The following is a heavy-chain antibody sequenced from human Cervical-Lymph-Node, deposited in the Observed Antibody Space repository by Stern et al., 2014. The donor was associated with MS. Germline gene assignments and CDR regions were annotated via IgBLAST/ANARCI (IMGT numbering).Heavy chain of an antibody. Sequence: QVQLVESGAEVTKPGSSVKVSCKASGGTLSKFPSSWVRQAPGQGLEWMGGIIPVCGTPTYAQEFRDRVTITADVSTSTVYMELSSLRSDDTAVYYCALSSETSDRWYSLGYDLWGQGTLVTVSS. D-gene: IGHD6-13*01. J-gene: IGHJ5*02. CDR3: ALSSETSDRWYSLGYDL. CDR1: GGTLSKFP. CDR2: IIPVCGTP. V-gene: IGHV1-69*01.